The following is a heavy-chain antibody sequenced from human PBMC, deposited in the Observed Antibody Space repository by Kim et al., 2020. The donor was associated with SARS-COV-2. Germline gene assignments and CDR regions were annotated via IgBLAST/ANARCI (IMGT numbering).Heavy chain of an antibody. J-gene: IGHJ3*02. Sequence: LYYADSVKGRVTISRDNAERSLYLQMNSLGVEDRAVYYCARDYRYAFDIWGQGTLVTVSS. D-gene: IGHD3-16*02. CDR2: L. CDR3: ARDYRYAFDI. V-gene: IGHV3-48*01.